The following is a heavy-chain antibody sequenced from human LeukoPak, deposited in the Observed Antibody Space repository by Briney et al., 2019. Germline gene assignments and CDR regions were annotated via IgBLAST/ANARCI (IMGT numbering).Heavy chain of an antibody. D-gene: IGHD5-18*01. CDR2: INWNGGST. J-gene: IGHJ4*02. CDR3: ARDFGGYSYGPQVGFDY. V-gene: IGHV3-20*04. Sequence: PGGSLRLSCAASGFTFDDYGMSWVRQAPGKGLEWVSVINWNGGSTGYADSAKGRFTISRDNAKNSLYLQMNSLRAEDTALYYCARDFGGYSYGPQVGFDYWGQGTLVTVSS. CDR1: GFTFDDYG.